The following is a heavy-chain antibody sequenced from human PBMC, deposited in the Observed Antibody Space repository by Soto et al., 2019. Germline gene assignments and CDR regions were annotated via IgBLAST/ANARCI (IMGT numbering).Heavy chain of an antibody. CDR2: IIPIFGTA. V-gene: IGHV1-69*13. Sequence: SVKVSCKASGGTFSSYAISWVRQAPGQGLEWMGGIIPIFGTANYAQKFQGRVTITADESTSTAYMELSSLRSEDTAVYYCAGVYDILTPHFDYWGQGTLVTVSS. D-gene: IGHD3-9*01. CDR3: AGVYDILTPHFDY. CDR1: GGTFSSYA. J-gene: IGHJ4*02.